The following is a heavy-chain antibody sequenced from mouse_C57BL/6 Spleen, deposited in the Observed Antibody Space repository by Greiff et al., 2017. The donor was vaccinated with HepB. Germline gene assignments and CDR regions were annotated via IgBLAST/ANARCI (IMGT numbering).Heavy chain of an antibody. V-gene: IGHV1-26*01. CDR3: ARPYDGYFDY. D-gene: IGHD2-3*01. Sequence: EVQLQQSGPELVKPGASVKISCKASGYTFTDYYMNWVKQSHGKSLEWIGDINPNNGGTSYNQKFKGKATLTVDKSSSTAYMELRSLTSEDSAVYYWARPYDGYFDYWGQGTTLTVSS. CDR1: GYTFTDYY. J-gene: IGHJ2*01. CDR2: INPNNGGT.